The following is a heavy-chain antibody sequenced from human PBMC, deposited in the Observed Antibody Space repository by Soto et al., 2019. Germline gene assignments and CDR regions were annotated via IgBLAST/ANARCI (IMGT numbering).Heavy chain of an antibody. CDR1: GGSISSYY. J-gene: IGHJ4*02. V-gene: IGHV4-59*08. CDR3: AKGRWFGEGAF. Sequence: QVQLQESGPGLVKPSETLSLTCTVSGGSISSYYWSWIRQLPGKGLGWIGYIYYSGSTAYNPSLKRRVTTSGDTSKDQFSVKLSSVTAADTAVYYCAKGRWFGEGAFWGQGTLVTVSS. CDR2: IYYSGST. D-gene: IGHD3-10*01.